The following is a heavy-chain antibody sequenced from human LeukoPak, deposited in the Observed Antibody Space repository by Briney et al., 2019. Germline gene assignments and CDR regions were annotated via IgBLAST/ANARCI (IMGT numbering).Heavy chain of an antibody. CDR1: GFTVSSNY. Sequence: GGSLRLSCAASGFTVSSNYMNWVRQAPGKGLEWVSVIYSDGNTYYADSVKGRFTISRDNSKNMVYLQMNSLRGDDTAVYYCAGVLRGAFDIWGQGKMVAVSS. J-gene: IGHJ3*02. V-gene: IGHV3-53*01. CDR3: AGVLRGAFDI. CDR2: IYSDGNT.